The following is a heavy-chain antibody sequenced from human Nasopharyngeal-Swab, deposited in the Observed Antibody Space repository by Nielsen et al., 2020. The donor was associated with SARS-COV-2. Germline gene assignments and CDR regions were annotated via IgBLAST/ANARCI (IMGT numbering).Heavy chain of an antibody. D-gene: IGHD1-7*01. CDR1: GGSISSGGYY. CDR3: ARGGGGLELQAYADY. V-gene: IGHV4-31*03. Sequence: SETLSLTCTVSGGSISSGGYYWSWIRQHPGKGLEWIGYIYYSGSTYYNPSLKSRVTISVDTSKNQFSLKLSSVTAADTAVYYCARGGGGLELQAYADYWGQGTLVTVSS. CDR2: IYYSGST. J-gene: IGHJ4*02.